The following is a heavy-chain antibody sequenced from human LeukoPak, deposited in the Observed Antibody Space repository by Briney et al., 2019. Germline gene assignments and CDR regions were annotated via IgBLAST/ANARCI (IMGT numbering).Heavy chain of an antibody. V-gene: IGHV3-30-3*01. CDR1: GFTFSSYA. CDR2: ISYDGSNK. CDR3: AKDSRPASYSSGLFDY. Sequence: PGRSLRLSCAASGFTFSSYAMHWVRQAPGKGLEWVAVISYDGSNKYYADSVKGRFTISRDNSKNTLYLQMNSLRAEDTAVYYCAKDSRPASYSSGLFDYWGQGTLVTVSS. J-gene: IGHJ4*02. D-gene: IGHD6-19*01.